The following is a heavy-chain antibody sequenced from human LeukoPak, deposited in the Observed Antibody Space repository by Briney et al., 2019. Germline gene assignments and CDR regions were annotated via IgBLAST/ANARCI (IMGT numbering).Heavy chain of an antibody. J-gene: IGHJ4*02. V-gene: IGHV5-51*01. CDR2: IYPGDSAT. D-gene: IGHD3-16*01. CDR1: GYSFTAYW. Sequence: PGESLKISCRGSGYSFTAYWIAWVRQMPGKGLEWMATIYPGDSATTYSPSFQGQVTISADKSITPAYLQWSSLKASDTAMYYCARPAAGLGGFDYWGQGTLVTVSS. CDR3: ARPAAGLGGFDY.